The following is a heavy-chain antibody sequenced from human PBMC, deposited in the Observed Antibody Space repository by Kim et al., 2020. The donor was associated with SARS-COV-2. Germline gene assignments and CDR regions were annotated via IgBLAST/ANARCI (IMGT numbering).Heavy chain of an antibody. CDR1: GFTFSDYY. CDR3: ARDGGAVAVKYYYYYGMDV. Sequence: GGSLRLSCAASGFTFSDYYMSWIRQAPGKGLEWVSYISSSGSTIYYADSVKGRFTISRDNAKNSLYLQMNSLRAEDTAVYYCARDGGAVAVKYYYYYGMDVWGQGTTVTVSS. D-gene: IGHD6-19*01. CDR2: ISSSGSTI. V-gene: IGHV3-11*01. J-gene: IGHJ6*02.